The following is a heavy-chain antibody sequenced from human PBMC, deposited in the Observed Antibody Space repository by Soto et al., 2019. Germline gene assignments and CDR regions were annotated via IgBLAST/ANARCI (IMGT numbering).Heavy chain of an antibody. CDR3: ARSPLSCDYVRQTWREVGDSFDI. CDR1: NSSLGAFH. Sequence: PSETLSLTCAIYNSSLGAFHWTWIRQPPGKGLERIGELIHGGSTNYNPSLKSRVTFSLDTSKNQFSLQLMSVTAADTAVYYCARSPLSCDYVRQTWREVGDSFDIWGRGTLVTVSS. D-gene: IGHD3-16*01. V-gene: IGHV4-34*12. J-gene: IGHJ3*02. CDR2: LIHGGST.